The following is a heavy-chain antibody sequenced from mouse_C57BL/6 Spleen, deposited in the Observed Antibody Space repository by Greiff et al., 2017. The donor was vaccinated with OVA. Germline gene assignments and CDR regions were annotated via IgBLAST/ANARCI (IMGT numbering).Heavy chain of an antibody. V-gene: IGHV5-4*01. CDR3: ARGTTVVAPYWYFDV. CDR2: ISDGGSYT. J-gene: IGHJ1*03. CDR1: GFTFSSYA. D-gene: IGHD1-1*01. Sequence: EVQVVESGGGLVKPGGSLKLSCAASGFTFSSYAMSWVRQTPEKRLEWVATISDGGSYTYYPDNVKGRFTISSDHDKKNLYLQMSSLTSEDHAMYYCARGTTVVAPYWYFDVWGTGTTVTVSS.